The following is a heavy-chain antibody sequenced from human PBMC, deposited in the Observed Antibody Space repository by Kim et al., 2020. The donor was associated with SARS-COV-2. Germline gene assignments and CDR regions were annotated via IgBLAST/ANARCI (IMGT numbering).Heavy chain of an antibody. J-gene: IGHJ1*01. CDR2: VSAEGGAT. CDR1: GFTFSTYA. D-gene: IGHD2-21*01. CDR3: AKTSSTFKLPT. V-gene: IGHV3-23*01. Sequence: GGSLRLSCATSGFTFSTYAMSWVRQAPGKGLEWISFVSAEGGATYYTDSVKGRFTISRDNSKNTLYLQMNSPRAEDTAIYYCAKTSSTFKLPTWGQGTL.